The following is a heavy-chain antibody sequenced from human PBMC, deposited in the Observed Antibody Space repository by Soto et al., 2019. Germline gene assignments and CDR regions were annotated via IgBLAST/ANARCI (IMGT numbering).Heavy chain of an antibody. V-gene: IGHV3-20*04. Sequence: PGGSLRLSCAASGFPFDDYGMSWVRQAPGKGLEWVSGINRHGGSTGYADSVKGRFTISRDNAKNSLHLHMNSLRAEDTAFYYCARTTGYYGDFFDYWGQGTLVTVSS. CDR3: ARTTGYYGDFFDY. CDR1: GFPFDDYG. CDR2: INRHGGST. D-gene: IGHD4-17*01. J-gene: IGHJ4*02.